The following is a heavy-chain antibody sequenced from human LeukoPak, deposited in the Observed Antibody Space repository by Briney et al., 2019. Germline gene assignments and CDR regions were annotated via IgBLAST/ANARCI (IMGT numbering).Heavy chain of an antibody. CDR3: ARDLRHSIFAFDI. Sequence: AGGSLRLSCAASGFTFSSYAMSWVRQAPGKGLEWVSSISSSSSYIYYADSVKGRFTISRDNAKNSLYLQMNSLRAEDTAVYYCARDLRHSIFAFDIWGQGTMVTVSS. CDR2: ISSSSSYI. J-gene: IGHJ3*02. V-gene: IGHV3-21*01. D-gene: IGHD3-9*01. CDR1: GFTFSSYA.